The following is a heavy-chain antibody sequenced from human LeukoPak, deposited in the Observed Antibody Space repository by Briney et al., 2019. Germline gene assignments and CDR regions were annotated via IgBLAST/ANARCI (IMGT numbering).Heavy chain of an antibody. V-gene: IGHV4-59*01. J-gene: IGHJ4*02. Sequence: SETLSLTXTVSGGSISSYYWSWIRQPPGKGLEWIGYIYYSGSTNYNPSLKSRVTISVDTSKNQFSLKLSSVTAADTAVYYCAREGDGYQDYWGQGALVTVSS. D-gene: IGHD5-24*01. CDR2: IYYSGST. CDR1: GGSISSYY. CDR3: AREGDGYQDY.